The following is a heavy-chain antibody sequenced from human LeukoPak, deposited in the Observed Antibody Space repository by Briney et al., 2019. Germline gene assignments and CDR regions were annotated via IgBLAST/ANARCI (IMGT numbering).Heavy chain of an antibody. V-gene: IGHV4-59*01. CDR3: ARVDPDSSSTLEVFDY. CDR2: IYYSGST. CDR1: GGSISSYY. J-gene: IGHJ4*02. Sequence: SETLSLTCTVSGGSISSYYWSWIRQPPGKGLEYIGYIYYSGSTNYNPSLRSRVTISVDTSKNQFSLKLRSVTAADTAVYYCARVDPDSSSTLEVFDYWGQGTLVTVSS. D-gene: IGHD6-6*01.